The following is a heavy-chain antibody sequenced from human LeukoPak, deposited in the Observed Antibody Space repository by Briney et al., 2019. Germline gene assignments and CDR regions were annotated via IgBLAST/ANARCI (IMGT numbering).Heavy chain of an antibody. V-gene: IGHV3-30-3*01. CDR1: GFTFSSYA. CDR2: ISYDGSNK. Sequence: PGRSLRLSCAASGFTFSSYAMHWVRQAPGKGLEWVAVISYDGSNKYYADSVKGRFTISRDNSKNTLYLQMNSLRAEDTAVYYCASGAICSSTSCYTRFDPWGQGTLVTVSS. CDR3: ASGAICSSTSCYTRFDP. J-gene: IGHJ5*02. D-gene: IGHD2-2*02.